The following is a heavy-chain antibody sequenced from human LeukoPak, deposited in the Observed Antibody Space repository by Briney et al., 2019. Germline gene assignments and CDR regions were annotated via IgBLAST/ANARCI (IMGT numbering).Heavy chain of an antibody. CDR3: VRSHGAY. D-gene: IGHD4/OR15-4a*01. V-gene: IGHV4-34*01. CDR1: GGSFSGYY. Sequence: SETLSLTCAVYGGSFSGYYWSWIRQPPGKGLEWIGEINHSGSTNYNPSLKSRVTISVDTSKIQFSLKLSSVTTADTAVYYCVRSHGAYWGQGILVTVSS. CDR2: INHSGST. J-gene: IGHJ4*02.